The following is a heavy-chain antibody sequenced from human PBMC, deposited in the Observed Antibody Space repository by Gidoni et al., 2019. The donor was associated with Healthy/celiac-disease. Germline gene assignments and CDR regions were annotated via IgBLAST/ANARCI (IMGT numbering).Heavy chain of an antibody. CDR2: IYSGGST. Sequence: EVQLVESGGGLVQPGGSLRLSCAASGFTVSSNYMSWVRQAPGKGLEWVSVIYSGGSTYYADSVKGRFTISRDNSKNTLYLQMNSLRAEDTAVYYCARQNVVVAADYYYGMDVWGQGTTVTVSS. V-gene: IGHV3-66*04. J-gene: IGHJ6*02. CDR3: ARQNVVVAADYYYGMDV. CDR1: GFTVSSNY. D-gene: IGHD2-15*01.